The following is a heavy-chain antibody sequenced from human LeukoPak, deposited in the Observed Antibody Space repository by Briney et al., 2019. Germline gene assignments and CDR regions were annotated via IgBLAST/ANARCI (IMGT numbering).Heavy chain of an antibody. V-gene: IGHV4-59*12. CDR2: IYYSGST. J-gene: IGHJ5*02. D-gene: IGHD2-2*01. CDR3: ARESAVVPAARWFDP. Sequence: SEILSLTCTVSGGSISSFYWSWIRQPPGKGLEWIGYIYYSGSTNYNPSLKSRVTISVDKSKNQFSLKLSSVTAADTAVYYCARESAVVPAARWFDPWGQGTLVTVSS. CDR1: GGSISSFY.